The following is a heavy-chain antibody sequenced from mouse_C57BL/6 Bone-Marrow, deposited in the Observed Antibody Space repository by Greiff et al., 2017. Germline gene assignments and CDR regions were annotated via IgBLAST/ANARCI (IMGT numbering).Heavy chain of an antibody. D-gene: IGHD1-1*01. V-gene: IGHV1-69*01. CDR1: GYTFTSYW. CDR3: AAYYGSSYWYFDV. J-gene: IGHJ1*03. CDR2: IDPSDSYT. Sequence: QVQLQQPGAELVMPGASVKLSCKASGYTFTSYWMHWVKQRPGQGLEWIGEIDPSDSYTNYYQKFKGKSTLTVDKSSSTAYMQLSSLTSEDSAVYYCAAYYGSSYWYFDVWGTGTTVTVSS.